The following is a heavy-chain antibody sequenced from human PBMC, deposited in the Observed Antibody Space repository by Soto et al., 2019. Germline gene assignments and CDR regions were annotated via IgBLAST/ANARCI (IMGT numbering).Heavy chain of an antibody. D-gene: IGHD5-12*01. CDR3: ARNREDGYKSDY. V-gene: IGHV3-11*06. J-gene: IGHJ4*02. CDR2: ISSSSLYT. CDR1: GITLSDYY. Sequence: ESGGGLVKPGGSLRLSCAASGITLSDYYMSWIRQAPGKGLEWVSYISSSSLYTNYADSVKGRFTISRDNAKNSVYLQMNSLRPEDTAVYYCARNREDGYKSDYWGQGTLVTVSS.